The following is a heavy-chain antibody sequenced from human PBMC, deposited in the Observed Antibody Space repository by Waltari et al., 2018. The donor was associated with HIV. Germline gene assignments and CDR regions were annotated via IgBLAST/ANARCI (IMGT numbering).Heavy chain of an antibody. V-gene: IGHV4-34*01. J-gene: IGHJ4*02. D-gene: IGHD3-22*01. CDR2: INHSGST. CDR3: ARGLMEHYDSSGYLHY. CDR1: GGSFSGYY. Sequence: QVQLQQWGAGLLKPSETLSLTCAVYGGSFSGYYWIWIPQPPGKGLEWIGEINHSGSTNYNPSLKSRVTISVDTSKNQFSLKLSSVTAADTAVYYCARGLMEHYDSSGYLHYWGQGTLVTVSS.